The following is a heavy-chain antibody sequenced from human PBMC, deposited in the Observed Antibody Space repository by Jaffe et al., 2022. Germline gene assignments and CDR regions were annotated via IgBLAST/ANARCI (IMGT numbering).Heavy chain of an antibody. CDR1: GFTFSSYA. D-gene: IGHD6-19*01. Sequence: EVQLLESGGGLVQPGGSLRLSCAASGFTFSSYAMSWVRQAPGKGLEWVSAISGSGGSTYYADSVKGRFTISRDNSKNTLYLQMNSLRAEDTAVYYCAKVIGYSSGWYPGAFDIWGQGTMVTVSS. CDR2: ISGSGGST. CDR3: AKVIGYSSGWYPGAFDI. J-gene: IGHJ3*02. V-gene: IGHV3-23*01.